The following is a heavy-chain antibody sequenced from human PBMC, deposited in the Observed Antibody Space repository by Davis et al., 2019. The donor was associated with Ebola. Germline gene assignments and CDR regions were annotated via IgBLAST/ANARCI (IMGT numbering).Heavy chain of an antibody. V-gene: IGHV3-30*02. CDR3: GSPVVA. D-gene: IGHD2-15*01. Sequence: GESLKISCAASGFTFSNYGIHWVRQAPGKGLEWMAFIRYDGSKKYYADFVKGRFTISRDNSKNTLYLQMNSLTPEDTGVYYCGSPVVAWGQGTLVTVSS. CDR1: GFTFSNYG. J-gene: IGHJ4*02. CDR2: IRYDGSKK.